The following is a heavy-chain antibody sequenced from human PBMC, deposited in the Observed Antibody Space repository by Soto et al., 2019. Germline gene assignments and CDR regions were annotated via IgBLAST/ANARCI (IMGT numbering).Heavy chain of an antibody. CDR2: VYSSGTT. Sequence: LSLTCSVSGGSINSYWWSWIRQPAGKGLEWIGRVYSSGTTDYNPSLDSRATLSVETSKNQFSLKLSSVTAADTAVYYCARDIGSYAYGEGYWGQGIQVTVSS. CDR1: GGSINSYW. D-gene: IGHD3-10*01. V-gene: IGHV4-4*07. J-gene: IGHJ4*02. CDR3: ARDIGSYAYGEGY.